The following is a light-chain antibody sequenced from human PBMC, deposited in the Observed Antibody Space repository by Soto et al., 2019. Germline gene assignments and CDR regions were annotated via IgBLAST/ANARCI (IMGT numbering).Light chain of an antibody. V-gene: IGKV3-11*01. Sequence: EIVLTQSPATLSLSPGERATLSCRASQSVSSYLAWYQQKPGQAPRLLIYDASNRATGIPARFSGSGSGTDFTLTISSLEPEDFAAYYCEQRSNWPFTFGQGTRLEIQ. CDR2: DAS. J-gene: IGKJ5*01. CDR1: QSVSSY. CDR3: EQRSNWPFT.